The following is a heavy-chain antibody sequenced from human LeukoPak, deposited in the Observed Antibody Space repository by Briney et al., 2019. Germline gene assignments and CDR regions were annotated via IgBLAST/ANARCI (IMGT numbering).Heavy chain of an antibody. CDR3: ARDNKEQQLVPAYGMDV. Sequence: GGSLRLSCAASGFTFTSYTMNWVRQAPGKGLEWVSSISSSSTYIYYADSVKGRFTISKDNAKNSLYLQMNSLRAEDTAVYYCARDNKEQQLVPAYGMDVWGQGTTVTVSS. CDR2: ISSSSTYI. CDR1: GFTFTSYT. D-gene: IGHD6-13*01. J-gene: IGHJ6*02. V-gene: IGHV3-21*01.